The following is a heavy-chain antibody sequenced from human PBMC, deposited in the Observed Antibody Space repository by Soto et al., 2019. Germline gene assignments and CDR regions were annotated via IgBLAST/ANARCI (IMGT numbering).Heavy chain of an antibody. D-gene: IGHD3-22*01. CDR3: ARRQRDYYDSSGYTFDY. CDR2: IYYSGST. V-gene: IGHV4-39*01. Sequence: SETLSLTCTVSGGSISSSSYYWGWIRQPPGKGLEWIGSIYYSGSTYYNPSLKSRVTISADTSKNQFSLKLSSVTAADTAVYYCARRQRDYYDSSGYTFDYWGQGTLVTVSS. CDR1: GGSISSSSYY. J-gene: IGHJ4*02.